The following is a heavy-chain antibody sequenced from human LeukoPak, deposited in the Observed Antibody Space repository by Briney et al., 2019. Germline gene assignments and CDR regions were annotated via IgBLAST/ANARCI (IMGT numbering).Heavy chain of an antibody. CDR2: IYTSGST. D-gene: IGHD3-22*01. CDR1: GGSFSSGRDY. Sequence: SQTLSLTYTVSGGSFSSGRDYWNWIRQPAGKGLEWIGRIYTSGSTHYNPSLKSRVNMSLDPSRNQVSLQLSSVTAADTAIYYCVKSYYDSTGYSGWFDPWGQGTLVTVSS. CDR3: VKSYYDSTGYSGWFDP. V-gene: IGHV4-61*02. J-gene: IGHJ5*02.